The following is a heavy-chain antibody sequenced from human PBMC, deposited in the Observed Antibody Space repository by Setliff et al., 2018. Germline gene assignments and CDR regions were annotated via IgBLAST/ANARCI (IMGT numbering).Heavy chain of an antibody. CDR3: ARGGGQIHYDFWSGYFSDPQPNYYYYYMDV. V-gene: IGHV1-8*03. Sequence: ASVKVSCKASGYTFTSYDINWVRQATGQGLEWMGWMNPNSGNTGYAQKFQGRVTITGNTSISTAYMELSSLRSEDTAVYYCARGGGQIHYDFWSGYFSDPQPNYYYYYMDVWGKGTTVTVSS. D-gene: IGHD3-3*01. J-gene: IGHJ6*03. CDR2: MNPNSGNT. CDR1: GYTFTSYD.